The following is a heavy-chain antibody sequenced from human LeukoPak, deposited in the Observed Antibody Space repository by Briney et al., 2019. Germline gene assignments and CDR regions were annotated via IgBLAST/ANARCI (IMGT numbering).Heavy chain of an antibody. V-gene: IGHV3-33*01. J-gene: IGHJ4*02. Sequence: GRSLRLSCAASGFTFSSYGMHWVRQAPGKGLEWVAVIWYDGSNKYYADSVKGRFTISRDNSKNTLYLQMNSLRAEDTAVYYCAREEYCSGGSCHPIFDYWGQGTLVTVSS. D-gene: IGHD2-15*01. CDR1: GFTFSSYG. CDR3: AREEYCSGGSCHPIFDY. CDR2: IWYDGSNK.